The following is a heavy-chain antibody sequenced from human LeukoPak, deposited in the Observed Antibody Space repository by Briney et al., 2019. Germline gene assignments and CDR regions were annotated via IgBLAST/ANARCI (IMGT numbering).Heavy chain of an antibody. CDR3: AKDSAVVAATPENYFDY. V-gene: IGHV3-30*02. J-gene: IGHJ4*02. CDR2: IQYDGSNK. Sequence: GGSLRLSCAALGFTFNSYAMPWVGQAPAKGREGWALIQYDGSNKYYTDSVKGRFTISRDNSRNTMYVQMNSLRPEDTAVYYCAKDSAVVAATPENYFDYWGQGTLVTVSS. CDR1: GFTFNSYA. D-gene: IGHD2-15*01.